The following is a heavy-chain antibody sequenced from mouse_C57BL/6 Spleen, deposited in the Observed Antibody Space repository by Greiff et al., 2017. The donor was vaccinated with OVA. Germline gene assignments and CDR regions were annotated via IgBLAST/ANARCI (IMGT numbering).Heavy chain of an antibody. V-gene: IGHV14-4*01. D-gene: IGHD2-5*01. J-gene: IGHJ3*01. CDR2: IDPENGDT. CDR3: TTKDYSNPWFAY. Sequence: EVQLQQSGAELVRPGASVKLSCTASGFNIKDDYMHWVKQRPEQGLEWIGWIDPENGDTEYASKFQGKATITADTSSNTAYLQLSSLTSEDTAVYYCTTKDYSNPWFAYWGQGTLVTVSA. CDR1: GFNIKDDY.